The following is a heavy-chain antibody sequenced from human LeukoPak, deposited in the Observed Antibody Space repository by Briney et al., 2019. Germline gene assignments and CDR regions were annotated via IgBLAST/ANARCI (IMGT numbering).Heavy chain of an antibody. Sequence: KPSETLSLTCAVYGGSFSGYYWSWIRQPPGKGLEWIGEINHSGSTNYNPSLKSRVTISVDTSKNQFSLKLSSVTAADTAVYYCAGDSSSPLQTNWFDPWGQGTLVTVSS. J-gene: IGHJ5*02. CDR3: AGDSSSPLQTNWFDP. D-gene: IGHD6-6*01. CDR1: GGSFSGYY. CDR2: INHSGST. V-gene: IGHV4-34*01.